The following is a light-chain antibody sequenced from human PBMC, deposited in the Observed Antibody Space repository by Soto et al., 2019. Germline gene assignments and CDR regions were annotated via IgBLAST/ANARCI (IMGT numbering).Light chain of an antibody. CDR1: SSDVGAFNF. Sequence: QSVLTQPASVSGSPGQSITISCTGTSSDVGAFNFVSWYQQHPGKAPKLVIYEVSNRPSGISSRFSGSKSGNTASLTISGLQAEDEADYYCSSLTSSTTWVFGGGTQLTVL. CDR3: SSLTSSTTWV. J-gene: IGLJ3*02. CDR2: EVS. V-gene: IGLV2-14*01.